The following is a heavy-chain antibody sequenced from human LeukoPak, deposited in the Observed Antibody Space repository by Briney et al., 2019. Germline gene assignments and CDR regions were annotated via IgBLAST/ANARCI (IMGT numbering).Heavy chain of an antibody. Sequence: PSETLSLTCTVSGGSISSYYWSWIRQPPGKGLEWIGYIYYSGSTNYNPSLKSRVTISVDTSKNQFSLKLSSVTAADTAVYYCARGADRIHYWFDPWGQGTLVTVSS. CDR3: ARGADRIHYWFDP. V-gene: IGHV4-59*08. D-gene: IGHD5-18*01. CDR1: GGSISSYY. CDR2: IYYSGST. J-gene: IGHJ5*02.